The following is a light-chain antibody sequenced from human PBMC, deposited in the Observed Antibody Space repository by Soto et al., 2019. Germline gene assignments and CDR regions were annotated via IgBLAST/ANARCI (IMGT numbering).Light chain of an antibody. V-gene: IGKV3-20*01. J-gene: IGKJ2*01. Sequence: EIVLTQSPGTLSLSPGERATLSCRASQSVSSSYLAWYQQKPGQAPRLLIYGASSSATGIPDRFSGSGSGTDFTITISRLEPDDFAVYYCQQYGSSQAFGQGTKLEIK. CDR2: GAS. CDR1: QSVSSSY. CDR3: QQYGSSQA.